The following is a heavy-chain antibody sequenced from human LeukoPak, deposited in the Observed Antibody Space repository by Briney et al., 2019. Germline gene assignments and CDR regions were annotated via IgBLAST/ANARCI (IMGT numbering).Heavy chain of an antibody. CDR3: ANVHYDSSGLLRSTGYYMDI. CDR1: GFTFSSYA. J-gene: IGHJ6*03. D-gene: IGHD3-22*01. CDR2: ISGSGGST. Sequence: PGGSLRLSCAASGFTFSSYAMSWVRQAPGKGLEWVSAISGSGGSTYYADSVKGRFTISRDNSKNTLYLQMNSLRAEDTAVYYCANVHYDSSGLLRSTGYYMDIWGKGTTVTVSS. V-gene: IGHV3-23*01.